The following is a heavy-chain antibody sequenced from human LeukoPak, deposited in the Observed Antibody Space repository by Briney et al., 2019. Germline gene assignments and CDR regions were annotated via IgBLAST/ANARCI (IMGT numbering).Heavy chain of an antibody. CDR3: ARSYYYGSGSYPHDAFDI. CDR2: IIPIFGTA. CDR1: GGTFSSYA. J-gene: IGHJ3*02. Sequence: GASVKVSCKASGGTFSSYAISWVRQAPGQGLEWMGGIIPIFGTANYAQKFQGGVTITADESTSTAYMELSSLRSEDTAVYYCARSYYYGSGSYPHDAFDIWGQGTMVTVSS. V-gene: IGHV1-69*13. D-gene: IGHD3-10*01.